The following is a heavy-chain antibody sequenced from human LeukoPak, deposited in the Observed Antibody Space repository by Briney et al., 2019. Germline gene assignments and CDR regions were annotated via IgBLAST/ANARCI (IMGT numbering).Heavy chain of an antibody. D-gene: IGHD2-15*01. Sequence: GGSLRLSCVVSGFTFSNYAMSWVRQTPGKGLEWVSAISGRGSSPYYADSVKGRFTISRDNAKNSLYLQMNSLRAEDTAVYYCARDKGGYYGMDVWGQGTTVTVSS. CDR3: ARDKGGYYGMDV. V-gene: IGHV3-21*06. CDR1: GFTFSNYA. J-gene: IGHJ6*02. CDR2: ISGRGSSP.